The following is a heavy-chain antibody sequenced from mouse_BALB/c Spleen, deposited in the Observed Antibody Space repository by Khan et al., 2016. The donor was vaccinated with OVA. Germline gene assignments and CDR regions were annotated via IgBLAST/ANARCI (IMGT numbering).Heavy chain of an antibody. CDR3: AKICYGNSYAMDY. J-gene: IGHJ4*01. CDR1: GYTFTDYV. Sequence: VQLQESGPELVKPGASVKMSCKATGYTFTDYVISWVKQRTGQGLEWIGEIYPGSGSTYYNEKFKGKATLTADKSSNTAYMQLSSLTSEDSAVYFSAKICYGNSYAMDYWGQGTSVTVSS. CDR2: IYPGSGST. D-gene: IGHD2-1*01. V-gene: IGHV1-77*01.